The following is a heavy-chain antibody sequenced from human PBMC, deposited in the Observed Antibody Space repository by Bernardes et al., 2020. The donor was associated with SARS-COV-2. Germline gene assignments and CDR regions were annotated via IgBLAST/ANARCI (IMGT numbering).Heavy chain of an antibody. D-gene: IGHD1-26*01. CDR2: INPDGDKE. CDR1: GFRFRIDW. J-gene: IGHJ4*02. Sequence: GGSLRLSCAASGFRFRIDWMSWVRQAPGKGPEWVANINPDGDKEDYVDSVKGRFSISRDNAKNSMYLQMNSLRAEDTAVYYCARGEDWGQGTLVTVSS. V-gene: IGHV3-7*04. CDR3: ARGED.